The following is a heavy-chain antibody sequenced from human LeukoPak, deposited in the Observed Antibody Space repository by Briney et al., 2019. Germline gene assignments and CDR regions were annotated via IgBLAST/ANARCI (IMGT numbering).Heavy chain of an antibody. Sequence: GGSLRLSCAASGFTFSSYGIHWVRQAPGKGLEWVAVISYDGSNKYYADSVKGRFTISRDNSKNTLYLQMNSLRAEDTAVYYCASPKNYDFWSGLDYWGQGTLVTVSS. V-gene: IGHV3-30*03. CDR3: ASPKNYDFWSGLDY. CDR2: ISYDGSNK. J-gene: IGHJ4*02. D-gene: IGHD3-3*01. CDR1: GFTFSSYG.